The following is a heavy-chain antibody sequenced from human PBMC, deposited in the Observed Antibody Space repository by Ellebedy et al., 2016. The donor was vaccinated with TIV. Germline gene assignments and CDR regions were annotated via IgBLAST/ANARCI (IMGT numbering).Heavy chain of an antibody. CDR1: GFTVSSNY. V-gene: IGHV3-53*01. CDR3: ASTGREQVDY. J-gene: IGHJ4*02. CDR2: IYSGGAT. D-gene: IGHD3-10*01. Sequence: PGGSLRLSCAASGFTVSSNYMSWVRQAPGKGLEWVSVIYSGGATSYADSVKGRFTISRDNSKNTLYLQMNSLRAEDTAVYYCASTGREQVDYWGQGTLVTVSS.